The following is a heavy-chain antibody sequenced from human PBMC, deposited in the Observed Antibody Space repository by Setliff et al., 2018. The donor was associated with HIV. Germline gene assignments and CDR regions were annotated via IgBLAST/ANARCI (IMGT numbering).Heavy chain of an antibody. V-gene: IGHV4-4*02. CDR2: VFHSGSA. CDR1: GGPLNSRNW. J-gene: IGHJ5*02. D-gene: IGHD3-10*01. Sequence: SETLSLTCAVSGGPLNSRNWWSWVRQPPGKGLEWIGEVFHSGSANSNASLRSRVMISVDTPKNQFSLKLSAVTAADTAVYYCARDHVFGSRTGFDPWGPGILVTVSS. CDR3: ARDHVFGSRTGFDP.